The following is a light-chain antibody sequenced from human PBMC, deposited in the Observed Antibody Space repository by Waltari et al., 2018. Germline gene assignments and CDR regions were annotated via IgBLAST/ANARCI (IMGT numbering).Light chain of an antibody. CDR2: EVN. Sequence: SGLTQPASVSGSPGQSITISCTGSSGDVGSYKLVSWYQRHPGKAPKLLISEVNDRASGVSNRFSGSQSGNSASLTSSGLQAEDEADYYCCSYAGGSVIFGGGTKLTVL. J-gene: IGLJ2*01. CDR3: CSYAGGSVI. CDR1: SGDVGSYKL. V-gene: IGLV2-23*02.